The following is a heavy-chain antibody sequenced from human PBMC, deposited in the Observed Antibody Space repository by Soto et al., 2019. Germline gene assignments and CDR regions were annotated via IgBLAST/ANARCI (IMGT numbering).Heavy chain of an antibody. D-gene: IGHD1-26*01. J-gene: IGHJ4*02. CDR1: GFTFSNYW. CDR3: ARGGGSHAHPPDY. CDR2: ISYDERTT. Sequence: GSLRLSCAASGFTFSNYWMHWIRQAPGKGLVWVSRISYDERTTTYADSVKGRFTISRDNAKNTLFLQMNSLRAEDTAVYYCARGGGSHAHPPDYWGQGTLVTVSS. V-gene: IGHV3-74*01.